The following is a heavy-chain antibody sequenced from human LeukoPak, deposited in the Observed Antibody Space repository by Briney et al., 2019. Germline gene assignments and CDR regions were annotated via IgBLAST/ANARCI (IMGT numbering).Heavy chain of an antibody. CDR2: IWYDGSNK. CDR3: ARREAGVRGVIRYNWFDP. D-gene: IGHD3-10*01. CDR1: GFTFSSYG. Sequence: PGRSLRLSCAASGFTFSSYGMHWVRQAPGKGLEWVAVIWYDGSNKYYADSVKGRFTISRDNSKNTLYLQMNSLRAEDTAVYYCARREAGVRGVIRYNWFDPWGQGTLVTVSS. J-gene: IGHJ5*02. V-gene: IGHV3-33*01.